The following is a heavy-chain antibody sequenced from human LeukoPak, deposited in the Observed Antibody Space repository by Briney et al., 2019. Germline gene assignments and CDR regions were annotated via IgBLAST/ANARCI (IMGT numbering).Heavy chain of an antibody. D-gene: IGHD3-10*01. Sequence: GGSLRLSCAASGFTFSNYWMHWVRQAPGKGLVWVSRINSDGSSTTYADSVKGRFTISRDNAKNTLYLQMNSLRAEDTAAYYCARDYGRSRDYGMDVWGQGTTVTVSS. CDR3: ARDYGRSRDYGMDV. J-gene: IGHJ6*02. V-gene: IGHV3-74*03. CDR2: INSDGSST. CDR1: GFTFSNYW.